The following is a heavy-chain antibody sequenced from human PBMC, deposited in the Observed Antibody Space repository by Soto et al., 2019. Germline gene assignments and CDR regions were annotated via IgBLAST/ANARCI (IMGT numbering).Heavy chain of an antibody. CDR1: GYSFTSYW. CDR3: ARHAGTTEYYYGMDV. Sequence: GESLKISCKGSGYSFTSYWISWVRQMPGKGLDWMGRIDPSDSYTNYSPSFQGHVTISADKSISTAYLQWSSLKASDTAMYYCARHAGTTEYYYGMDVWGQGTTVTVSS. CDR2: IDPSDSYT. D-gene: IGHD1-1*01. V-gene: IGHV5-10-1*01. J-gene: IGHJ6*02.